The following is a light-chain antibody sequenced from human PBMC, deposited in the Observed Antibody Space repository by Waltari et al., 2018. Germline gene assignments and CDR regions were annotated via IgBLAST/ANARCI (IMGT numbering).Light chain of an antibody. CDR3: QVWDTGSEGKV. CDR2: FDS. Sequence: SYVLTQPPPVSVAPGQTATLPWEGSNIRSISVNWYQQKPGQAPVLVLTFDSDRPSGIPERFSGSNSGNTATLTISRVEAGDEAVYYCQVWDTGSEGKVFGTGTKVTVL. CDR1: NIRSIS. J-gene: IGLJ1*01. V-gene: IGLV3-21*04.